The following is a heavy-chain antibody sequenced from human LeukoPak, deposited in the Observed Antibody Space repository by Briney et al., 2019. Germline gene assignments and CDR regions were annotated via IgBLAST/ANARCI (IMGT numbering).Heavy chain of an antibody. D-gene: IGHD1-26*01. CDR1: GYTLTELS. CDR2: FDPEDGET. CDR3: ATRRWELPTDAFDI. Sequence: ASVKVSCKVSGYTLTELSMHWVRQAPGKGLEWMGGFDPEDGETIYAQKFQGRVTMTEDTSTDTAYMELSSLRSEDTAMYYCATRRWELPTDAFDIWGQGTMVTVSS. J-gene: IGHJ3*02. V-gene: IGHV1-24*01.